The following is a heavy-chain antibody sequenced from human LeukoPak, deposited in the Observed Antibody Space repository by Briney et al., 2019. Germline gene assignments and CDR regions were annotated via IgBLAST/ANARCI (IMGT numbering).Heavy chain of an antibody. CDR2: INHSGST. J-gene: IGHJ4*02. CDR1: GGSFSGYY. D-gene: IGHD3-3*01. Sequence: TSETLSLTCAVYGGSFSGYYWSWIRQPPGKGLEWIGEINHSGSTNYNPSLKSRVTISVDTSKNQFSLKLSSVTAADTAVYYCARQSPYYDFWSGYYTAPFDYWGQGTLVTVSS. CDR3: ARQSPYYDFWSGYYTAPFDY. V-gene: IGHV4-34*01.